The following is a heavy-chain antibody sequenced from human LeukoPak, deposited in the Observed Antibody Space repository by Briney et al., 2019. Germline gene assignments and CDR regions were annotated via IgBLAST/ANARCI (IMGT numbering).Heavy chain of an antibody. CDR1: GGSFSGYY. CDR3: ARDREGGY. V-gene: IGHV4-34*01. Sequence: SETLSLTCAVYGGSFSGYYWSWIRQPPGKGLEWIGEINHSGSTNYNPSLKSRVTISVDTSKNQFSLKLSSVTAADTAVYYCARDREGGYWGQGTLVTVSS. CDR2: INHSGST. J-gene: IGHJ4*02. D-gene: IGHD1-14*01.